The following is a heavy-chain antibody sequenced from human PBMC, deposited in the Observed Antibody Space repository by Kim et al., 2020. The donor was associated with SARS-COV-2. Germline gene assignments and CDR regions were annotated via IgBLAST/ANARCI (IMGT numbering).Heavy chain of an antibody. CDR2: ISWDGGST. J-gene: IGHJ3*02. D-gene: IGHD3-10*01. V-gene: IGHV3-43*01. CDR1: GFTFDDYT. CDR3: AKATSRVYGSGSYYARWGDAFDI. Sequence: GGSLRLSCAASGFTFDDYTMHWVRQAPGKGLEWVSLISWDGGSTYYADSVKGRFTISRDNSKNSLYLQMNSLRTEDTALYYCAKATSRVYGSGSYYARWGDAFDIWGQGTMVTVSS.